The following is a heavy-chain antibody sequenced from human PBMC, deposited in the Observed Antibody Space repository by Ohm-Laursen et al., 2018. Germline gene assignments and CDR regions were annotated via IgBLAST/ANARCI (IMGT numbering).Heavy chain of an antibody. Sequence: PRLSCAASGFTVSDAWMSWVRQAPGKGLEYVGRIKSKAAGETREYAEPVKGRFTILRDDSKNTLSLQMNSLKTEDTGVYYCSTDHFSWGQGTLVTVSS. V-gene: IGHV3-15*01. D-gene: IGHD2/OR15-2a*01. CDR1: GFTVSDAW. CDR3: STDHFS. CDR2: IKSKAAGETR. J-gene: IGHJ5*02.